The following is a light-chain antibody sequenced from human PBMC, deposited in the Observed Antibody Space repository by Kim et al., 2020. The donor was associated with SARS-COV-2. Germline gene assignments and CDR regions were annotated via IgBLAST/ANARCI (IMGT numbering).Light chain of an antibody. V-gene: IGLV3-19*01. Sequence: VAVGQTVRITCQGDSLRSYYASWYQQKPGQAPVLVIYGKNNRPSGIPDRFSGSSSGNTASLTITGAQAEDEGDFHCNSRDSSGNVVFGGGTQLTVL. CDR2: GKN. CDR1: SLRSYY. CDR3: NSRDSSGNVV. J-gene: IGLJ2*01.